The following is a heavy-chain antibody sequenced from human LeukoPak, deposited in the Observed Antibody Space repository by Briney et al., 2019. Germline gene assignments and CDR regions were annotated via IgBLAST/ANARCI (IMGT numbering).Heavy chain of an antibody. D-gene: IGHD6-13*01. CDR3: AKDGLIAGYYFDY. V-gene: IGHV3-9*01. Sequence: GGSLRLSCVASGFTFDDYAMHWVRQAPGKGLEWVSSISWNSGSINYADSVKGRFTISRDSAKNSLYLQMSSLRAEDTALYYCAKDGLIAGYYFDYWGQGTLVTVSS. J-gene: IGHJ4*02. CDR2: ISWNSGSI. CDR1: GFTFDDYA.